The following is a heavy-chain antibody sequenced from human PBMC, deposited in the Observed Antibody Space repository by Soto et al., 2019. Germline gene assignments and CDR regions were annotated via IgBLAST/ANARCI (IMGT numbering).Heavy chain of an antibody. CDR2: IYPGDSDT. CDR1: GYSFTSYW. D-gene: IGHD5-18*01. V-gene: IGHV5-51*01. Sequence: GESLKISCKGSGYSFTSYWIGWVRQMPGKGLEWMGIIYPGDSDTRYSPSFQGQVTISADKSISTAYLQWSSLKASDTAMYYCARLPPGDKAMVGAFDIWGQGTMVTVSS. CDR3: ARLPPGDKAMVGAFDI. J-gene: IGHJ3*02.